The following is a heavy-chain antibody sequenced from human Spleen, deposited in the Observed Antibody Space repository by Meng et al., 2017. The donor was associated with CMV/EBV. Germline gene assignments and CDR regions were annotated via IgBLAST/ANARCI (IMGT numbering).Heavy chain of an antibody. CDR1: VSSDSAA. J-gene: IGHJ4*02. Sequence: VSSDSAAWNWIRQSPSRGLEWLGRTYYRSKWYNEYAPFVKSRITISPDTSRNQFSLQLKSVIPEDTAVYYCTGDAYSSGWSVPAYWGQGTLVTVSS. CDR2: TYYRSKWYN. CDR3: TGDAYSSGWSVPAY. V-gene: IGHV6-1*01. D-gene: IGHD6-19*01.